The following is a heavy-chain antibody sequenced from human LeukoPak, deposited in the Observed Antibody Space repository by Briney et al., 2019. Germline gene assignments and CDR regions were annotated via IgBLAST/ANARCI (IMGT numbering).Heavy chain of an antibody. CDR3: TRKPPGFSYGWNY. J-gene: IGHJ4*02. V-gene: IGHV3-53*01. D-gene: IGHD5-18*01. CDR2: IYTSGST. CDR1: GFTVSSNY. Sequence: GSLRLSCAVSGFTVSSNYMSWVRQAPGKGLESVSIIYTSGSTYYADSVKGRFIISRDSSKNTIYLQMNSLRAEDTAVYHCTRKPPGFSYGWNYWGRGTPVTVSS.